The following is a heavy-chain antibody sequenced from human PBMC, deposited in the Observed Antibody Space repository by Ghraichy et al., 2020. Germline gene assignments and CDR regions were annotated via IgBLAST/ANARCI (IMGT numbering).Heavy chain of an antibody. J-gene: IGHJ4*02. Sequence: GGSLRLSCAASGFTFSSHSMNWVRQAPGKGLEWVSSISSSSSSIYYAESVEGRFTISRDNVKNSLYLQMNSLRAEDTAVYYCARSHYDISGYHHYWGQGTLVTVSS. CDR2: ISSSSSSI. V-gene: IGHV3-21*01. CDR1: GFTFSSHS. D-gene: IGHD3-22*01. CDR3: ARSHYDISGYHHY.